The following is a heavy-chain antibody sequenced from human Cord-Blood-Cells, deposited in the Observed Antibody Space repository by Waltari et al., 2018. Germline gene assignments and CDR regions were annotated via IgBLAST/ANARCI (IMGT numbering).Heavy chain of an antibody. CDR1: GGSISSYY. J-gene: IGHJ4*02. D-gene: IGHD7-27*01. CDR3: ARANWGSTPDY. Sequence: QVQLQESGPGLVKPSETLSLTCTVSGGSISSYYWSWIRQPPGKGLEWIGYIYYSGSTNYNPSLKSRVTISVDTSKNQFSLKLSSVTAADTAAYYCARANWGSTPDYWGQGTLVTVSS. CDR2: IYYSGST. V-gene: IGHV4-59*01.